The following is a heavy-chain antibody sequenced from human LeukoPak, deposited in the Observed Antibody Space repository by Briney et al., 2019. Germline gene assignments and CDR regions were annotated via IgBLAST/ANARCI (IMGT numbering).Heavy chain of an antibody. D-gene: IGHD3-22*01. CDR3: ARVSSNYYDSSGYYEYYYYYYMDV. CDR2: INPNSGGT. Sequence: GASVKVSCKASGYTFTGYYMHWVRQAPGQGLEWMGWINPNSGGTNYAQKFQGRVTMTRDTSISTAYMELSRLRSDDTAVYYCARVSSNYYDSSGYYEYYYYYYMDVWGKGTTVTISS. V-gene: IGHV1-2*02. J-gene: IGHJ6*03. CDR1: GYTFTGYY.